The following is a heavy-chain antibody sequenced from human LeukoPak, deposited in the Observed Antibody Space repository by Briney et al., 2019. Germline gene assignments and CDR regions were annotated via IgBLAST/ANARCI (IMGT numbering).Heavy chain of an antibody. J-gene: IGHJ3*02. Sequence: GGSLRLSCAASGFTFSNYAMSWVRQAPGKGLEWVSAISGSGGSTYYADSVKGRFTISRDNSKNTLYLQMNSLRAEDTAVYYCAKHYYDSSRTDAFDIWGQGTMVTVSS. CDR2: ISGSGGST. V-gene: IGHV3-23*01. CDR3: AKHYYDSSRTDAFDI. CDR1: GFTFSNYA. D-gene: IGHD3-22*01.